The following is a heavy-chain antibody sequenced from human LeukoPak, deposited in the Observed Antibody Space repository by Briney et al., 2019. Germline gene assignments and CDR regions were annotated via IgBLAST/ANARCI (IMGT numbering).Heavy chain of an antibody. CDR3: ARGSGSYYDDAFDI. CDR2: IYYSGST. CDR1: GGFISSYY. V-gene: IGHV4-59*01. D-gene: IGHD1-26*01. Sequence: PSETLSLTCTVSGGFISSYYWSWIRQPPGKGLEWIGYIYYSGSTNYNPSLKSRVTISVDTSKNQFSLKLSSVTAADTAVYYCARGSGSYYDDAFDIWGQGTMVTVSS. J-gene: IGHJ3*02.